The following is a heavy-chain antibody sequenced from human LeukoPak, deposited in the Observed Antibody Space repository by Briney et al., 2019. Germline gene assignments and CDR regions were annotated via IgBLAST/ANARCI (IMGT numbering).Heavy chain of an antibody. V-gene: IGHV4-4*07. CDR2: IYTSGST. CDR1: GGSISSYY. CDR3: AVLVRDAFDI. Sequence: SETLSLTCTVSGGSISSYYWSWIRQPAGEGLGWIGRIYTSGSTNYNPSLKSRATMPVDTSKDQFSLKLSSLNAADTAVYYCAVLVRDAFDIWGQGTMVTVSS. J-gene: IGHJ3*02. D-gene: IGHD2-15*01.